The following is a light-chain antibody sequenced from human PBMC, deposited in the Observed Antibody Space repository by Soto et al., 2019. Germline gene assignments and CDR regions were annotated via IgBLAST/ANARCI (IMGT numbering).Light chain of an antibody. CDR1: QSLLHSNGYNY. V-gene: IGKV2-28*01. CDR3: MQALQTPLT. J-gene: IGKJ4*01. Sequence: DIVMTQSPLSPPVTPGEPASISCRSSQSLLHSNGYNYLDWYLQKPGQSPQLLIYLGSNRASGVPDRFSGSGSGTDFTLKISRVEAEDVGVYYCMQALQTPLTFGGGTKVDIK. CDR2: LGS.